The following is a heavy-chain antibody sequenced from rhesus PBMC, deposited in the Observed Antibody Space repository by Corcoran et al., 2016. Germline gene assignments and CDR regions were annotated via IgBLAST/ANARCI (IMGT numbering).Heavy chain of an antibody. Sequence: QVQLQESGPGLVKPSETLSLTCAVSGGSISSGYYYWSWIRQPPGKGLEWIGYITYSGSTSYNPSLKSRVTISRDTSKNQVSLKLSSVTAADTAVYYCARDNSSGRRYFDDWGQGVLVTVSS. J-gene: IGHJ4*01. CDR2: ITYSGST. CDR1: GGSISSGYYY. CDR3: ARDNSSGRRYFDD. V-gene: IGHV4-122*02. D-gene: IGHD6-31*01.